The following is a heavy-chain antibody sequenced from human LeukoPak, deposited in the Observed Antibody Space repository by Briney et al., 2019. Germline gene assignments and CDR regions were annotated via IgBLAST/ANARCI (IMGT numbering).Heavy chain of an antibody. J-gene: IGHJ5*02. CDR1: GFTFSSYA. CDR2: ISGSGGST. CDR3: AKEPSRSSSYFVRGNWFDP. D-gene: IGHD6-6*01. V-gene: IGHV3-23*01. Sequence: GGSLRLSCAASGFTFSSYAMSWVRQAPGKGLEWVSAISGSGGSTYYADSVKGRFTISRDNSKNTLYLQMNSLRAEDTAVYYCAKEPSRSSSYFVRGNWFDPWGQGTLVTVSS.